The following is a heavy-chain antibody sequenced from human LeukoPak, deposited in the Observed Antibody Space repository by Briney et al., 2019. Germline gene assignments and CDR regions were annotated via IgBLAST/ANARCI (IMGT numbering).Heavy chain of an antibody. J-gene: IGHJ4*02. D-gene: IGHD3-10*01. CDR1: GGXISSYY. Sequence: SETLSLTCTVSGGXISSYYWSWIRQPPGKGLEWIGYIYYSGSTNYNPSLKSRVTISVDTSKNQFSLKLSSVTAADTAVYYCAREDRGVFDYWGQGTLVTVSS. CDR2: IYYSGST. CDR3: AREDRGVFDY. V-gene: IGHV4-59*01.